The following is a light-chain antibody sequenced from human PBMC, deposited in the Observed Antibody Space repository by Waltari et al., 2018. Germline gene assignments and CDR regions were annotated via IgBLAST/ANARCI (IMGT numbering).Light chain of an antibody. Sequence: QSVLTQPPSATGSPGQSVTISCTGTNSDVGAYNYVPWYQQPPGKVPKRLIYEVTKRPSGVPDRFSGSKSGNTASLTVSGLQADDEADYYCSSYAHNNHFVFGTGTKVTVL. CDR3: SSYAHNNHFV. J-gene: IGLJ1*01. V-gene: IGLV2-8*01. CDR1: NSDVGAYNY. CDR2: EVT.